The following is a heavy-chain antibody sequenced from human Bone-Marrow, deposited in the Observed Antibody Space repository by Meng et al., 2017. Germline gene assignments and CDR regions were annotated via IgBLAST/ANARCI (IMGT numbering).Heavy chain of an antibody. CDR1: GFTFSSYA. J-gene: IGHJ6*02. V-gene: IGHV3-30*04. CDR3: ARCEVAVAGGYYYYYGMDV. Sequence: GESLKNSCAASGFTFSSYAMHWVRQAPGKGLEWVAVISYDGSNKYYADSVKGRFTISRDNSKNTLYLQMNSLRAEDTAVYYCARCEVAVAGGYYYYYGMDVWGQGTTVTVSS. D-gene: IGHD6-19*01. CDR2: ISYDGSNK.